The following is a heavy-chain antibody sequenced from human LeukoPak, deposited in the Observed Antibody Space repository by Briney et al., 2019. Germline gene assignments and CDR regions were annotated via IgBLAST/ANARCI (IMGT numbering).Heavy chain of an antibody. Sequence: SETLSLTCTVSGGSISSHYWSWIRQLPGKELEWIGYVHYSGSTNYNPSLKSRVTISVDTSKDQFSLKVSSVTAADTAVYYCARSGSSRYYYYMDVWGKGTTVTVSS. V-gene: IGHV4-59*11. CDR3: ARSGSSRYYYYMDV. CDR2: VHYSGST. J-gene: IGHJ6*03. CDR1: GGSISSHY. D-gene: IGHD1-26*01.